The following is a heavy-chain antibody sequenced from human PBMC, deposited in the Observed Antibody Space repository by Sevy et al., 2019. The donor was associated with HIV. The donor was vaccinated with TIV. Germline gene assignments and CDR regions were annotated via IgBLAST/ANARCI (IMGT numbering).Heavy chain of an antibody. CDR2: INPNSGDT. V-gene: IGHV1-2*02. D-gene: IGHD5-18*01. Sequence: ASVKVSCKASGYTFTGQYIHWVRQAPGQGLEWMGWINPNSGDTNYAQEFQGRVTMTRDTSISTAYMGLSGLKSDDPAVYYCSRDLRLRGYSYGCFDYWGQGTLVTVSS. CDR1: GYTFTGQY. CDR3: SRDLRLRGYSYGCFDY. J-gene: IGHJ4*02.